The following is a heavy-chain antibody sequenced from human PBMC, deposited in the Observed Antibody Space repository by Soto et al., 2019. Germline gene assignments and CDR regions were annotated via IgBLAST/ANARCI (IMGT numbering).Heavy chain of an antibody. D-gene: IGHD2-15*01. CDR3: ARQYCSGGSCYVLYFDY. J-gene: IGHJ4*02. V-gene: IGHV4-39*01. CDR1: GGSISSSSYY. Sequence: SETLSLTCTVSGGSISSSSYYWGWIRQPPGKGLEWIGSIYYSGSTYYNPSLKSRVTISVDTSKNQFSLKLSSVTAADTAVYYCARQYCSGGSCYVLYFDYWGQGTLVTVSS. CDR2: IYYSGST.